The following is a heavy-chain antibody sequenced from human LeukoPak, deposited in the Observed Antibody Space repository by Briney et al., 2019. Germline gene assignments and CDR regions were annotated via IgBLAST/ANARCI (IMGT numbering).Heavy chain of an antibody. J-gene: IGHJ4*02. V-gene: IGHV3-43D*04. CDR1: GFTFNDYA. Sequence: PGGSLRLSCEASGFTFNDYAINWVRQAPGKGLEWVSLISWDVGSTNYADSVKGRFPISRDNSKNSLYLQMNSLRAEDTALYYCAKVSPGYSYGLDYRGQRTLVTVSS. D-gene: IGHD5-18*01. CDR3: AKVSPGYSYGLDY. CDR2: ISWDVGST.